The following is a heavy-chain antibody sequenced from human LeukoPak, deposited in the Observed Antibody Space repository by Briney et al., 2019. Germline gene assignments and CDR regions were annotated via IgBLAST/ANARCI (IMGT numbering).Heavy chain of an antibody. V-gene: IGHV4-39*07. Sequence: SETLSLTCAVSGGSISSNSYYWGWIRQPPGTGLEWIGSIYYSGSTNYNPSLKSRVTISVDTSKNQFSLKLSSVTAADTAVYYCARGVYSGSYYYYYMDVWGKGTTVTVSS. D-gene: IGHD1-26*01. J-gene: IGHJ6*03. CDR1: GGSISSNSYY. CDR3: ARGVYSGSYYYYYMDV. CDR2: IYYSGST.